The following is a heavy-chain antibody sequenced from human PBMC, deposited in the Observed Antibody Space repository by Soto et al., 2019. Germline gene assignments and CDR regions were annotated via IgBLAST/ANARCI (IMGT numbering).Heavy chain of an antibody. CDR1: GASISSYH. D-gene: IGHD3-16*01. CDR3: AAAVPAEYVFPYYYMDV. Sequence: QVQLQESGPGLVKPSETLSLTCTVSGASISSYHWSWIRQTPGKGLEWIGYIYYSGSANYNPSLKSRVTFSVDTSKNQVSLKLSSVTAADTGLYYCAAAVPAEYVFPYYYMDVWGKGTTVTLSS. J-gene: IGHJ6*03. V-gene: IGHV4-59*01. CDR2: IYYSGSA.